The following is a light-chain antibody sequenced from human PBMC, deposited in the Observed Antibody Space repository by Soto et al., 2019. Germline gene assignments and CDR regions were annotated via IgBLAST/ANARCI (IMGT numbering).Light chain of an antibody. CDR2: DTS. CDR1: QSIGTY. CDR3: QHRLNWPWT. V-gene: IGKV3-11*01. Sequence: EIVLTQSPASLSVSPGEGVTLSYRASQSIGTYLAWYRQKPGQAPRLLIYDTSNRATGTPDRFSGSGSGTDFTLTISSLEPEDFAVYYCQHRLNWPWTFGQGTKVEIK. J-gene: IGKJ1*01.